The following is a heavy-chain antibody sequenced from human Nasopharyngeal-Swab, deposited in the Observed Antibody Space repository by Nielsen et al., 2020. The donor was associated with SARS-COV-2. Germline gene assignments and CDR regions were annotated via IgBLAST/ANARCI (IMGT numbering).Heavy chain of an antibody. CDR1: GGTFSSYA. J-gene: IGHJ4*02. V-gene: IGHV1-69*04. CDR3: AWEEPALVGATFDY. D-gene: IGHD1-26*01. Sequence: SVKVSCKASGGTFSSYAISWVRQAPGQGLEWMGRIIPILGIANYAQKFQGRVTITADKSTSTAYMELSSLRSEDTAVYYCAWEEPALVGATFDYWGQGALVTVSS. CDR2: IIPILGIA.